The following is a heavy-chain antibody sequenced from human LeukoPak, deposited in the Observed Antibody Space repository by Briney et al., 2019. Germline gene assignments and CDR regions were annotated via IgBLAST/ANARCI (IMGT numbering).Heavy chain of an antibody. Sequence: GGSLRLSCAASGFTFSSYAMHWVRQAPGKGLEWVAVISYDGSNKYYADSVKGRFTISRDNSKNTLYLQMNSLRAEDTAVYYCARDSSPLTGITGDYWGQGTLVTVSS. J-gene: IGHJ4*02. CDR1: GFTFSSYA. CDR3: ARDSSPLTGITGDY. CDR2: ISYDGSNK. V-gene: IGHV3-30-3*01. D-gene: IGHD1-20*01.